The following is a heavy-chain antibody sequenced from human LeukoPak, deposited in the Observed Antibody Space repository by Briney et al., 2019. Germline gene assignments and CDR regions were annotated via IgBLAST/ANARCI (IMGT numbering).Heavy chain of an antibody. CDR1: GFTFSSYA. V-gene: IGHV3-23*01. D-gene: IGHD6-13*01. CDR3: AKDRSSSWYYFDS. CDR2: ISGSGHSI. Sequence: GGSLRLSCAASGFTFSSYAMNWVRQAPGKGLEWVSAISGSGHSIYYADSVKGRFTISRDSSKNTLYLQMNSLRAEDTALYYCAKDRSSSWYYFDSWGQGTLVTVSS. J-gene: IGHJ4*02.